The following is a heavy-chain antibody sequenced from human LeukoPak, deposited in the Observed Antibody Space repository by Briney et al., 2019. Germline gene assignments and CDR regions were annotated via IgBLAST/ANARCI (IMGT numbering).Heavy chain of an antibody. Sequence: PGGSLRLSRAASGFTFSSYSMNWVRQAPGKGLEWVSSISSSSSYIYYADSVKGRFTISRDNAKNSLYLQMNSLRTEDTAVYYCTTGQGKTDDDYWGQGTLVTVSS. D-gene: IGHD1-1*01. V-gene: IGHV3-21*03. CDR3: TTGQGKTDDDY. J-gene: IGHJ4*02. CDR1: GFTFSSYS. CDR2: ISSSSSYI.